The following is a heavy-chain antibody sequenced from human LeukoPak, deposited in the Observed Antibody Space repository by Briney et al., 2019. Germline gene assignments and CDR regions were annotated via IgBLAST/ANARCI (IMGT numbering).Heavy chain of an antibody. J-gene: IGHJ4*02. CDR3: AKALAAAAGRRAAMMGD. V-gene: IGHV1-46*01. Sequence: ASVKVSCKPSGYTFTGYFIHWVRQAPGQGLEWMGIINPSGGSTGYAQKFQGRVTMTRDMSTSTVHMELSSLRSEDTAVYYCAKALAAAAGRRAAMMGDWGQGTLVTASS. D-gene: IGHD6-13*01. CDR2: INPSGGST. CDR1: GYTFTGYF.